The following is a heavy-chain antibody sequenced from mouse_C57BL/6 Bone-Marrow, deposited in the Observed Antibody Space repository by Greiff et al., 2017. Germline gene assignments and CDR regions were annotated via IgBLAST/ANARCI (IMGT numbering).Heavy chain of an antibody. CDR1: GFSLTSYG. CDR2: IWSGGST. V-gene: IGHV2-2*01. CDR3: ARKRYDYYAMDY. J-gene: IGHJ4*01. Sequence: VKLMESGPGLVQPSQSLSITCTVSGFSLTSYGVHWVRQSPGKGLEWLGVIWSGGSTDYNAAFISRLSISKDNSKSQVFFKMNSLQADDTAIYXCARKRYDYYAMDYWGQGTSVTVSS.